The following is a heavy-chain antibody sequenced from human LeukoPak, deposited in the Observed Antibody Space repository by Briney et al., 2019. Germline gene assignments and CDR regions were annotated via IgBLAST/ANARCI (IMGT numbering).Heavy chain of an antibody. V-gene: IGHV4-39*07. CDR3: ARPHSGTVNASTYGVIDY. J-gene: IGHJ4*02. CDR1: GGSISSSDAY. Sequence: SETLSLTCTVSGGSISSSDAYWAWIRQPPGKGVEWIGNIYYSGTIYYNPSLKSRVTLSVHTSKHHFSLTLSYVTAADTAMYYCARPHSGTVNASTYGVIDYWGQGTLVTVSS. CDR2: IYYSGTI. D-gene: IGHD2-8*01.